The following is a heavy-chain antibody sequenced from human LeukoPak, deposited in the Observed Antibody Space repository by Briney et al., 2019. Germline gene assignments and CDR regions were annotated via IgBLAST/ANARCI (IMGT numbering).Heavy chain of an antibody. CDR2: IYHSGST. CDR3: ARETSYYYDSSGYSLFDY. CDR1: GYSISSGYY. D-gene: IGHD3-22*01. Sequence: SETLSLTCAVSGYSISSGYYWGWIRQPPGKGLEWIGSIYHSGSTYYNPSLKSRVTISVDTSKNQFSLKLSSETAADTAVYYCARETSYYYDSSGYSLFDYWGQGTLVTVSS. V-gene: IGHV4-38-2*02. J-gene: IGHJ4*02.